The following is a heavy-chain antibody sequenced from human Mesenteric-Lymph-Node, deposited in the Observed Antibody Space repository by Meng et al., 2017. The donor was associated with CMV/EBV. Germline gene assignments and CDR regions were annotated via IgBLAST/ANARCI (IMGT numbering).Heavy chain of an antibody. D-gene: IGHD1-26*01. CDR2: IYYSGST. CDR1: GGSISSSSYY. V-gene: IGHV4-39*07. CDR3: ARGPFSGSLGS. Sequence: GSLRLSCTVSGGSISSSSYYWGWIRQPPGKGLEWIGSIYYSGSTYYNPSLKSRVTISVDTSKNQFSLKLSSVTAADTAVYYCARGPFSGSLGSWGQGTLVTVSS. J-gene: IGHJ5*02.